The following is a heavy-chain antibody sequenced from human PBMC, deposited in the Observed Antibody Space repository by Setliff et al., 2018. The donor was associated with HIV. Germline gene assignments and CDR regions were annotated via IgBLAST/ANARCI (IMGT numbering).Heavy chain of an antibody. CDR1: GFSLATSGLR. CDR2: IDWDDDK. D-gene: IGHD2-21*01. Sequence: SGPTLVNPTQTLTLTCTFSGFSLATSGLRVSWIRQPPGKALEWLARIDWDDDKIYNTSLKTRLTISKDTSKNQVVLTVTDVDPVDTATYYCALSTSIYYYFDNWGQGTLVTAS. J-gene: IGHJ4*02. V-gene: IGHV2-70*04. CDR3: ALSTSIYYYFDN.